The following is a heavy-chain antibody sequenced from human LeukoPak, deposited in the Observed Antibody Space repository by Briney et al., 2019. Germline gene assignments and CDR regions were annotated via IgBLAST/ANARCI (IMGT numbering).Heavy chain of an antibody. CDR3: AREVSSGWYSPYYYYYMDV. V-gene: IGHV1-69*13. Sequence: SVKVSCKASRGTFSSYTISWVRQAPGQGLEWMGGIIPIFGTANYAQKFQGRVTITADESTSTAYMELSSLRSEDTAVYYCAREVSSGWYSPYYYYYMDVWGKGTTVTISS. J-gene: IGHJ6*03. CDR2: IIPIFGTA. D-gene: IGHD6-19*01. CDR1: RGTFSSYT.